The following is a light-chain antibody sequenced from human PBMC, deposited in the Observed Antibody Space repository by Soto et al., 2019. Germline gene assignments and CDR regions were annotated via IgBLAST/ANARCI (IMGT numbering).Light chain of an antibody. J-gene: IGKJ5*01. Sequence: AIQVTQSPSSLSASVGDRVTMTCRASQDIRGALAWYQQKSGKPPNLLTYDVSTLEGGVPSRFSGSGSGTEFTLTISSLQPEDFGTYYCQQFNSYPLTFGHGTRLEIK. V-gene: IGKV1-13*02. CDR1: QDIRGA. CDR3: QQFNSYPLT. CDR2: DVS.